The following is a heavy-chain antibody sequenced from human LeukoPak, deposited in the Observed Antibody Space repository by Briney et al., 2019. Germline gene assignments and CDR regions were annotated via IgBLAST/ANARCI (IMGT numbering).Heavy chain of an antibody. V-gene: IGHV4-59*01. CDR2: IYNSGST. Sequence: SETLSLTCSDSGGSISTYYWSWIRQPPGKGLEWIWYIYNSGSTNYNPALKSRVTISVDTSTNHFSLKLSSVTATDTVVYYCARDLADPSGYHLNPLTYWGQGTLVTVSS. CDR3: ARDLADPSGYHLNPLTY. J-gene: IGHJ4*02. CDR1: GGSISTYY. D-gene: IGHD3-22*01.